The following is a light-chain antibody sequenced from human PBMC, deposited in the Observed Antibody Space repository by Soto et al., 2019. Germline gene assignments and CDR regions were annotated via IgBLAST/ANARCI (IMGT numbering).Light chain of an antibody. CDR3: QHYNSYSEA. CDR1: QTISSW. V-gene: IGKV1-5*03. J-gene: IGKJ1*01. Sequence: IRNTQSPSPPSRSFRGRVFITCRASQTISSWLAWYQQKPGKAPKLLIYKASTLKSGVPSRFSGSGSGTEFTLTISSLQPDDFATYYCQHYNSYSEAFGQGTKVDIK. CDR2: KAS.